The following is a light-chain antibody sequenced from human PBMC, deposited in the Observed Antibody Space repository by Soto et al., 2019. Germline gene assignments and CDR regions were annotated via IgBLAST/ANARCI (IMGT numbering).Light chain of an antibody. CDR3: QVWDSSSDHHV. CDR2: YDS. V-gene: IGLV3-21*04. CDR1: NIGSKS. Sequence: SYELTQPPSVSVAPGETARITCGGNNIGSKSGHWYQQKPGQAPVLVIYYDSDRPSGIPARFSGSNSGNTATLTISRVEAGDEADYYCQVWDSSSDHHVFGGGTKLTVL. J-gene: IGLJ3*02.